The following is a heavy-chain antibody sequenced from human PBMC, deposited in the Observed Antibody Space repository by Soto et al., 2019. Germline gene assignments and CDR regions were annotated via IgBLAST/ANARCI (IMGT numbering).Heavy chain of an antibody. V-gene: IGHV1-69*06. Sequence: ASVNVSFKRSGGTFSSYSLRWVRPAPGQGLELMGGLVPLFRTTNYAQKFQGRVTITADTSTYTVYMELSGLRSGDTAVYYCASVGLSGTWSKLLVRCVLVVWGQGATGT. J-gene: IGHJ6*02. CDR2: LVPLFRTT. D-gene: IGHD1-26*01. CDR1: GGTFSSYS. CDR3: ASVGLSGTWSKLLVRCVLVV.